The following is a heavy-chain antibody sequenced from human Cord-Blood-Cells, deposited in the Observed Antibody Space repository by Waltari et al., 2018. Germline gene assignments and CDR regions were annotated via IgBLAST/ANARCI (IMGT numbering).Heavy chain of an antibody. CDR1: GYTFTSYY. V-gene: IGHV1-46*01. CDR2: INPSGGST. J-gene: IGHJ3*02. D-gene: IGHD6-13*01. CDR3: ARVPGIAAAGTFFDI. Sequence: QVQLVQSGAEVKKPGASVKVSCKASGYTFTSYYMHWVRQAPGQGLEWMGIINPSGGSTSYAKKFQGRVTMTRDTSTSTVYMELSSLRSEDTAVYYCARVPGIAAAGTFFDIWGQGTMVTVSS.